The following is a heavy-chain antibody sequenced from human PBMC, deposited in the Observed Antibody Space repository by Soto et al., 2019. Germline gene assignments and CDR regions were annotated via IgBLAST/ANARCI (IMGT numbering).Heavy chain of an antibody. CDR3: AYGSGSYLHYFEY. J-gene: IGHJ4*02. D-gene: IGHD3-10*01. CDR2: VDPEESET. Sequence: ASVKVSCKVSGYTFTDHYVHWVQQAPGKGLEWLGLVDPEESETIYAEKFRGRVTITADTSTDTAYMGLRSLRSEDTGVYYCAYGSGSYLHYFEYWGQGTLVTVSS. V-gene: IGHV1-69-2*01. CDR1: GYTFTDHY.